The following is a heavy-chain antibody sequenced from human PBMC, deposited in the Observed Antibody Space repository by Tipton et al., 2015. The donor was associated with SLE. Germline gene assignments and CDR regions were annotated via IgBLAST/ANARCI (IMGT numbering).Heavy chain of an antibody. CDR3: ARSLKGAFDM. Sequence: TLSLTCTVSGGSVSGDYWSWIRQPPGKGLEWIGYIYTSGNTLYNPSLESRVTISVDTSKNQFSLKVNSVTAADTAVYYCARSLKGAFDMWGQGTMVTVSS. CDR2: IYTSGNT. J-gene: IGHJ3*02. CDR1: GGSVSGDY. V-gene: IGHV4-4*08.